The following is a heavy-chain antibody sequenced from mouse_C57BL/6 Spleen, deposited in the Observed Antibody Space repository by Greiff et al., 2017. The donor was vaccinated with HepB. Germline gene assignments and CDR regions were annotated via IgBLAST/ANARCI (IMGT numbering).Heavy chain of an antibody. V-gene: IGHV1-81*01. Sequence: VKLMESGAELARPGASVKLSCKASGYTFTSYGISWVKQRTGQGLEWIGEIYPRSGNTYYNEKFKGKATLTADKSSSTAYMELRSLTSEDSAVYFCAKGDYYSNPYAMDYWGQGTSVTVSS. CDR2: IYPRSGNT. CDR1: GYTFTSYG. J-gene: IGHJ4*01. CDR3: AKGDYYSNPYAMDY. D-gene: IGHD2-5*01.